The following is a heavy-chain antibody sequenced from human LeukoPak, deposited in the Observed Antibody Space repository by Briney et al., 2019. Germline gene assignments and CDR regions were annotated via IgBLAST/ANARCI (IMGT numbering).Heavy chain of an antibody. Sequence: SETLSLTCTVSGGSISSYHWSWIRQPAGKGLEWIGRIYTSGSTNYNPSLKSRVTMSVDTSKNQFSLKLTSVTAADTAVYYCARDGSIAAAGHDYWGQGTLVTVSS. J-gene: IGHJ4*02. CDR3: ARDGSIAAAGHDY. CDR2: IYTSGST. V-gene: IGHV4-4*07. D-gene: IGHD6-13*01. CDR1: GGSISSYH.